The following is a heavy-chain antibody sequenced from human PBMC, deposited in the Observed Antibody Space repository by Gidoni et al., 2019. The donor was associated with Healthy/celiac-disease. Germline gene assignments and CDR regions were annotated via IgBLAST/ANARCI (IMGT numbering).Heavy chain of an antibody. CDR2: INAGNGNL. Sequence: QVQLVQSGAAVKKPGASVKVSCKASGYTFTSYAMHWVRQAPGQRLEWMGWINAGNGNLQYSQKFQGRVTITRDTSASTAYMELSSLRSEDTAVYYCARLPRAAAGTRYYFDYWGQGTLVTVSS. V-gene: IGHV1-3*01. CDR1: GYTFTSYA. CDR3: ARLPRAAAGTRYYFDY. D-gene: IGHD6-13*01. J-gene: IGHJ4*02.